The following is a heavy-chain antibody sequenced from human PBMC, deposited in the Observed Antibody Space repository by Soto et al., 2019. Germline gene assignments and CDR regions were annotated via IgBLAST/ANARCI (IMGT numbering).Heavy chain of an antibody. D-gene: IGHD3-22*01. V-gene: IGHV4-4*02. CDR1: GDSISSSNW. CDR2: IYHTGST. Sequence: QVQLQESGPGLVQPSGTLSLTCAVSGDSISSSNWWSWVRQPPGKGLEWIGEIYHTGSTNYNPSLTCRFTIQVEESKNQFSLKLSSVTAADTAIYYCASDVSSGFAYWGQGTLVTVSS. CDR3: ASDVSSGFAY. J-gene: IGHJ4*02.